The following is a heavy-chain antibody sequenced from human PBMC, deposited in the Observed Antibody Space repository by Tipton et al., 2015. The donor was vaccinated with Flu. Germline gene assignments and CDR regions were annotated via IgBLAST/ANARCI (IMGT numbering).Heavy chain of an antibody. CDR1: GYSISSNYY. V-gene: IGHV4-61*01. J-gene: IGHJ4*02. Sequence: TLSLTCAVSGYSISSNYYWGWIRQPPGKGLEWIGYIYYGGSTNYNPSLKSRVTISVDTSKNQFSLKLSSVTAADTAVYYCARDAIVGFDYWGQGTLVTVSS. D-gene: IGHD1-26*01. CDR2: IYYGGST. CDR3: ARDAIVGFDY.